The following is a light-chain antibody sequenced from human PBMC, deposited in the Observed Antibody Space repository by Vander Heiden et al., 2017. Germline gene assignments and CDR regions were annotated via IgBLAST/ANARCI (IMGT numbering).Light chain of an antibody. CDR1: ALPKQF. CDR2: KDS. V-gene: IGLV3-25*03. Sequence: SYELTQPPSVSVSPGQTARITCSGDALPKQFAYWYQQKQGQAPILVIYKDSERPSGIPERFSGSSSGTIVTLTISGVQAEDESDYYCQSADSSGTYVVFGGGTKLTVL. CDR3: QSADSSGTYVV. J-gene: IGLJ2*01.